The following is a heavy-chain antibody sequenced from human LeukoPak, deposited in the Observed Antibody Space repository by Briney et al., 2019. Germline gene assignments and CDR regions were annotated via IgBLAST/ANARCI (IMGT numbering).Heavy chain of an antibody. CDR1: GFTFSTYW. Sequence: PGGSLRLSCTASGFTFSTYWMHWVRQAPGRWLVWVSRINSDGSSASYADSVKGRFTISRDNAKNTLYLQMNSLRAEDTALYYCVRADSTSSFDHWGQGTLVTVSS. CDR3: VRADSTSSFDH. D-gene: IGHD2-2*01. J-gene: IGHJ4*02. V-gene: IGHV3-74*01. CDR2: INSDGSSA.